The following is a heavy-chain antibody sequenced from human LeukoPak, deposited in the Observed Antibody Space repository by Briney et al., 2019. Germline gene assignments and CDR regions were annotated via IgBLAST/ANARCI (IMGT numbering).Heavy chain of an antibody. J-gene: IGHJ6*02. D-gene: IGHD3-9*01. V-gene: IGHV4-31*02. CDR2: IYYSGST. CDR3: ASSPSYYDTGHGMDV. CDR1: GGSISSGGYY. Sequence: SETLSLTCTVSGGSISSGGYYWSWIRQHPGKGLEWIGYIYYSGSTYYNPTLKSRVTISVDTSKNQFSLKLSSVTAADTAVYYCASSPSYYDTGHGMDVWGQGTTVTVSS.